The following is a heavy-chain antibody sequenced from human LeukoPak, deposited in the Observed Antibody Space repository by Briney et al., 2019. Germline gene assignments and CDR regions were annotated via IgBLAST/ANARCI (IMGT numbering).Heavy chain of an antibody. V-gene: IGHV3-21*01. Sequence: GGSLRLSCAASGFTFNRYSMNWVRQPPGEGLEWVSSIYNTGNYIYYADSVKGRFTVSRDNSKNTLYLQMNSLRAEDTAGYYCARDLGGGYYDSSGSNSDYWGQGTLVTVSS. D-gene: IGHD3-22*01. CDR2: IYNTGNYI. J-gene: IGHJ4*02. CDR3: ARDLGGGYYDSSGSNSDY. CDR1: GFTFNRYS.